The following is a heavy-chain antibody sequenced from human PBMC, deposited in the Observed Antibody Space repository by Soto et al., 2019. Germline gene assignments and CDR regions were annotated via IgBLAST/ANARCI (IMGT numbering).Heavy chain of an antibody. CDR2: ISAYNGNT. Sequence: ASVKVSCKASGYTFTSYGISWVRQAPGQGLEWMGWISAYNGNTNYAQKLQGRVTMTTDTSTSTAYMELRSLRSDDTAVYYCAKVTGATVVKSAAFDIWGQGTMVTVSS. V-gene: IGHV1-18*04. CDR3: AKVTGATVVKSAAFDI. D-gene: IGHD4-17*01. J-gene: IGHJ3*02. CDR1: GYTFTSYG.